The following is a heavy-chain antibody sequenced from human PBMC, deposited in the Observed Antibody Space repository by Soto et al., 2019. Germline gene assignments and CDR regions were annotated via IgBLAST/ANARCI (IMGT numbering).Heavy chain of an antibody. J-gene: IGHJ4*02. V-gene: IGHV3-23*01. CDR3: AKKARRIAAAGYYFDY. CDR2: ISGSGGST. D-gene: IGHD6-13*01. Sequence: GGSLRLSCAASGFTFSSYAMSWVRQAPGKGLEWVSAISGSGGSTYYADSVKGRFTISRDNSKNTLYLQMNSLRAEDTAVYYCAKKARRIAAAGYYFDYWGQGTQVTVSS. CDR1: GFTFSSYA.